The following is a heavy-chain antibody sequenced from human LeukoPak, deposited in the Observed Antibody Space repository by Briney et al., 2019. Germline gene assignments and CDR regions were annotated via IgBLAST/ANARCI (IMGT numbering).Heavy chain of an antibody. D-gene: IGHD1-1*01. CDR2: ISSSSSYI. V-gene: IGHV3-21*01. J-gene: IGHJ4*02. Sequence: KPGGSPILSCAASGFTFSSYSMNWVRQAPGKGLEWVSSISSSSSYIYYADSVKGRFTISRDNAKNSLYLQMNSLRAEDTAVYYCARGGWNPPGYWGQGTLVTVSS. CDR3: ARGGWNPPGY. CDR1: GFTFSSYS.